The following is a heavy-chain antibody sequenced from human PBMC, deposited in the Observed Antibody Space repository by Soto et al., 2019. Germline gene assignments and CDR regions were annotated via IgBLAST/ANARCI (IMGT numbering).Heavy chain of an antibody. CDR2: IYNGVNT. CDR1: GFTVSSNY. J-gene: IGHJ4*02. Sequence: GSLRLSCAASGFTVSSNYMTWVRQAPGKGLEWVSVIYNGVNTYYADSVKGRFTISRDNSKNMLYLQMNNLRAEDTAVYYCARDGEATAGMLYWGQGTLVTVSS. V-gene: IGHV3-53*01. D-gene: IGHD6-13*01. CDR3: ARDGEATAGMLY.